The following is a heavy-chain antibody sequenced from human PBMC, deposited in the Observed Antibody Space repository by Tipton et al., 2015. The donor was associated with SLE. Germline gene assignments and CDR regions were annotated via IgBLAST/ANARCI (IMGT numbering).Heavy chain of an antibody. V-gene: IGHV4-4*07. CDR1: GGSVTGYY. CDR3: ARDHPGVTTGQFDY. CDR2: IHTSGNI. D-gene: IGHD4-11*01. Sequence: TLSLTCTVSGGSVTGYYWSWIRQPAGKGLEWIGRIHTSGNINYNPSLKSRVTMSLDTSKNQLSLRLSSVTAADTAVYYCARDHPGVTTGQFDYWGQGTLVTVSS. J-gene: IGHJ4*02.